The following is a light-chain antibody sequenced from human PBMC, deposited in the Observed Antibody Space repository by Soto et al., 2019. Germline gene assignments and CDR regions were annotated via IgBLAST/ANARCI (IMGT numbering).Light chain of an antibody. CDR3: QQYNHWRT. V-gene: IGKV3-15*01. CDR2: DAS. Sequence: EIVLTQSPDTLSLSPGERATLSCRASQSISSTQLVWYQQKPGQAPSLLIYDASTRATGIPARISGSGSGTEFTLTINSLQSEDFAVYYCQQYNHWRTFGQGTKVDIK. J-gene: IGKJ1*01. CDR1: QSISST.